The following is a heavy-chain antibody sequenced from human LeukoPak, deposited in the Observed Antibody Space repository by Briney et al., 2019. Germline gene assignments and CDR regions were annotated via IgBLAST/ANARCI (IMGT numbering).Heavy chain of an antibody. CDR2: IYYSGST. D-gene: IGHD2-2*01. Sequence: SETLSVTRTVPGGSISRSHWRWIRQPPGKGLEWIGYIYYSGSTNYNPSLKSRVTISVDTSKNQFSLKLSSVTAADTAVYYSARDFPYSSGTSCYVRWGQGTLVTVSS. V-gene: IGHV4-59*01. J-gene: IGHJ4*02. CDR3: ARDFPYSSGTSCYVR. CDR1: GGSISRSH.